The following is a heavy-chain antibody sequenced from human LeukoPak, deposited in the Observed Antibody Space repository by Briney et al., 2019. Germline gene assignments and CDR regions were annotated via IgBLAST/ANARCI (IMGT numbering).Heavy chain of an antibody. CDR1: GGSFSGYY. V-gene: IGHV4-34*01. CDR2: INHSGST. CDR3: AKVPRGYQLLVDY. J-gene: IGHJ4*02. D-gene: IGHD2-2*01. Sequence: SETLSLTCAVYGGSFSGYYWSWIRQPPGKGLEWIGEINHSGSTNYNPSLKSRVTISVDTSKNQFSLKLSSVTAADTAVYYCAKVPRGYQLLVDYWGQGTLVTVSS.